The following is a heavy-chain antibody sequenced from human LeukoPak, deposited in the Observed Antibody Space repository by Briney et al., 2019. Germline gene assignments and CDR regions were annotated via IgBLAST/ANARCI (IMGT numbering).Heavy chain of an antibody. J-gene: IGHJ6*03. CDR3: ARTTMVRGTYYMDV. V-gene: IGHV4-39*07. Sequence: SETLSLTCTVSGGSISSSSYYWGWIRQPPGKGLEWIGRIYYSGSTYYNPSLKSRVTISVDTSKTQFSLKLSSVTAADTAVYYCARTTMVRGTYYMDVWGKGTTVTVSS. CDR2: IYYSGST. CDR1: GGSISSSSYY. D-gene: IGHD3-10*01.